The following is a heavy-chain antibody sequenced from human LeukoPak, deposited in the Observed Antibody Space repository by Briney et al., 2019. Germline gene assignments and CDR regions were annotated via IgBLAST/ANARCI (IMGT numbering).Heavy chain of an antibody. CDR1: GGSISSGGYY. Sequence: SQTLSLTCTVSGGSISSGGYYWSWIRQPPGKGLEWIGYIYHSGSTYYNPSLKSRVTISVDRSKNQFSLKLSSVTAADTAVYYCARHVLLWFGESLGEFDPWGQGTLVTVSS. V-gene: IGHV4-30-2*01. D-gene: IGHD3-10*01. J-gene: IGHJ5*02. CDR3: ARHVLLWFGESLGEFDP. CDR2: IYHSGST.